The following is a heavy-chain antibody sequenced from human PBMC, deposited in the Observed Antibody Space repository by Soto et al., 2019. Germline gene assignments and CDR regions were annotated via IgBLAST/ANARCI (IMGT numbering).Heavy chain of an antibody. J-gene: IGHJ6*02. CDR2: ISYDGSNK. V-gene: IGHV3-30-3*01. D-gene: IGHD2-15*01. CDR3: ERDRVVVATDYYGMDV. Sequence: GGSLRLSCAASGFTFSSYAMHWVRQAPGKGLEWVAVISYDGSNKYYADSVKGRFTISRDNSKNTLYLQMNSLRAEDKAVYYCERDRVVVATDYYGMDVWGQGTTVTVSS. CDR1: GFTFSSYA.